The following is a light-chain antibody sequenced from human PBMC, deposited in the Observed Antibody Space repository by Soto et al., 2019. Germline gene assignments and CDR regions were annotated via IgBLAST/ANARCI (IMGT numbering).Light chain of an antibody. CDR2: AAS. Sequence: DIPMTQSPSSLSASAGDRVTITCRAGQNIDTYLNWYQQKPGKAPKVLIYAASRLQSGVPSRFSGSGSGTSFTLTISSLQPEDFATYYCQQSYSVQYSFGQGTTLEIK. V-gene: IGKV1-39*01. CDR1: QNIDTY. CDR3: QQSYSVQYS. J-gene: IGKJ2*03.